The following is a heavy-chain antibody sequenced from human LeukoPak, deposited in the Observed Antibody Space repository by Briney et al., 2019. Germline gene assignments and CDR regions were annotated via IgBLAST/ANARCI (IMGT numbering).Heavy chain of an antibody. CDR1: GGSISSYY. J-gene: IGHJ5*02. CDR2: INHSGST. D-gene: IGHD2-8*01. CDR3: ERNIVLMVYANNWFDP. V-gene: IGHV4-34*01. Sequence: KSSETLSLTCTVSGGSISSYYWSWIRQPPGKGLEWIGEINHSGSTNYNPSLKSRVTISVDTSKNQFSLKLSSVTAAHTAVYYCERNIVLMVYANNWFDPWGQGTLVTVSS.